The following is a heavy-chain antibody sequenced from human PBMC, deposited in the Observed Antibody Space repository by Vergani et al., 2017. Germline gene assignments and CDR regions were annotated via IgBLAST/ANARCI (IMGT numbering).Heavy chain of an antibody. CDR1: GFTFSTYS. V-gene: IGHV3-21*01. CDR2: ISSSSDYA. J-gene: IGHJ4*02. D-gene: IGHD1-26*01. Sequence: EVQLVESGGGLVKPGGSLRLSCAASGFTFSTYSMKWVRQAPGKGLGWVSTISSSSDYAYYADSVKGRFTISRENAKNSLYLQMNSLRAEDTAVYYCATASRILGASTNDYWGQGTLVTVSS. CDR3: ATASRILGASTNDY.